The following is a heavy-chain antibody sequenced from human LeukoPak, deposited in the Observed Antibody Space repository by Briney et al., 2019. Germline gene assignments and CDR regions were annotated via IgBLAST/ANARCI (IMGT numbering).Heavy chain of an antibody. CDR1: GSTFSDYS. D-gene: IGHD4-11*01. J-gene: IGHJ4*02. CDR2: IGSSTTSHI. V-gene: IGHV3-21*01. Sequence: GGSLRLSCAASGSTFSDYSMNWVRQAPGKGLEWLSCIGSSTTSHIYYADPVKGRFTISRDNAKNSLDLQMNCLRPEDTAVYYCARDRSNSRDLDNWGQRTLVTVSS. CDR3: ARDRSNSRDLDN.